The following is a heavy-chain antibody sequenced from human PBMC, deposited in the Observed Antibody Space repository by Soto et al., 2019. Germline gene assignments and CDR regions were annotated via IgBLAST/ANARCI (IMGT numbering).Heavy chain of an antibody. V-gene: IGHV3-30*18. CDR3: AKEGLGYCSGGNCYSGAFDI. CDR2: ISYDGRNK. J-gene: IGHJ3*02. D-gene: IGHD2-15*01. Sequence: PGGSLRLSCAASGFTFRTYGMHWVRQAPGKGLEWVASISYDGRNKNYADSVKGRFTISRDNSKNTLNLQMNSLRAEDTAVFYCAKEGLGYCSGGNCYSGAFDIWGQGTMVTVSS. CDR1: GFTFRTYG.